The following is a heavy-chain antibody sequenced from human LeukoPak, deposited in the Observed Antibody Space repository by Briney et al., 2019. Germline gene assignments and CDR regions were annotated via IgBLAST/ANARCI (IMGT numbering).Heavy chain of an antibody. Sequence: GGSLRLSCAASGFTFSSYAMSWVRQAPGKGLEWVSAISGSGGSTYYADSVKGRFTISRDNSKNTLYLQMNSLRAEDTAVYYXVXXGDSGYDCRSGYYFDYWGQGTLITVSS. J-gene: IGHJ4*02. V-gene: IGHV3-23*01. CDR1: GFTFSSYA. D-gene: IGHD5-12*01. CDR2: ISGSGGST. CDR3: VXXGDSGYDCRSGYYFDY.